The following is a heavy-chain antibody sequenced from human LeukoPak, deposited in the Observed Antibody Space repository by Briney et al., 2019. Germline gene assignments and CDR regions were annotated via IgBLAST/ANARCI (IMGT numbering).Heavy chain of an antibody. CDR2: IKQDGSEK. J-gene: IGHJ3*02. V-gene: IGHV3-7*01. CDR1: GFPFSSHW. D-gene: IGHD3-3*01. CDR3: AKTIFGVTHAFDI. Sequence: GGSLRLSCAASGFPFSSHWMTWVRQAPGKGLEWVANIKQDGSEKYYVDSLRGRFTISRDNAKNSLFLQMNSLRAEDTAVYYCAKTIFGVTHAFDIWGQGTMVTVSS.